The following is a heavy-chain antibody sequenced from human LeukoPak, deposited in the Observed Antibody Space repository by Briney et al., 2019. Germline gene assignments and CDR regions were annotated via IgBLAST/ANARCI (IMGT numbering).Heavy chain of an antibody. Sequence: ASVKVSCKASGYTFTSYYMHWVRQAPGQGLEWVGIINPSGGSTSYAQKYQGRVTMTRDTSTSTVYMELSSLRSEDTAVYYCASLYDIVGTTVDYWGQGTLVTVSS. CDR1: GYTFTSYY. D-gene: IGHD1-26*01. CDR3: ASLYDIVGTTVDY. CDR2: INPSGGST. V-gene: IGHV1-46*01. J-gene: IGHJ4*02.